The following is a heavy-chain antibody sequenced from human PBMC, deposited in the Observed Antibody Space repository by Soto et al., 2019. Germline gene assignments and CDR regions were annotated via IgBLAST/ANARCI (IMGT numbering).Heavy chain of an antibody. CDR1: GGSISSSSYY. Sequence: SETLSLTCTVSGGSISSSSYYWGWIRQPPGKGLEWIGSIYYSGSTYYNPSLKSRVTISVDTSKNQFSLKLSSVTAADTAVYYCARQVATINSYVDYWGRGTLVTVSS. CDR2: IYYSGST. D-gene: IGHD5-12*01. CDR3: ARQVATINSYVDY. J-gene: IGHJ4*02. V-gene: IGHV4-39*01.